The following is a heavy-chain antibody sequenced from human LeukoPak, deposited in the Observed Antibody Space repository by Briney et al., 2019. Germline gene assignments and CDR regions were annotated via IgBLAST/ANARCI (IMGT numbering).Heavy chain of an antibody. CDR3: ARDQWTARELRVSDY. D-gene: IGHD1-7*01. CDR2: ISSSGSTI. J-gene: IGHJ4*02. Sequence: PGGSLRLSCAASGFTFSSYEMNWVRQAPGKGLEWVSYISSSGSTIYYADSVKGRFTISRDNAKNSLYLQTNSLRAEDTAVYYCARDQWTARELRVSDYWGQGTLVTVSS. V-gene: IGHV3-48*03. CDR1: GFTFSSYE.